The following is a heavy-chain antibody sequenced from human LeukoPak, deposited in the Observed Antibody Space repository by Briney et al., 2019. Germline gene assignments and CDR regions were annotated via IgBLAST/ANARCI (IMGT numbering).Heavy chain of an antibody. CDR2: IRYDGSNK. V-gene: IGHV3-30*02. J-gene: IGHJ3*02. D-gene: IGHD6-6*01. Sequence: PGGSLRLSCAASGFTFSRYGMHWVRQAPGKGLEWVAFIRYDGSNKYYADSVKGRFTISRDNSKNTLYLQMNSLRAEDTAVYYCASSTGDKYSSSWGAFDIWGQGTMVTVSS. CDR3: ASSTGDKYSSSWGAFDI. CDR1: GFTFSRYG.